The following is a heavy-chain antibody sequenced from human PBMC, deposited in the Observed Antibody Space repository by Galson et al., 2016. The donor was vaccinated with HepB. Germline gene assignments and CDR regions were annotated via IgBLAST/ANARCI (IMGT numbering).Heavy chain of an antibody. CDR2: VWPGDSDT. CDR1: GYKFADYW. J-gene: IGHJ4*02. Sequence: QSGAEVKQPGESLKISCKGSGYKFADYWIGWVRQMPGRGLEWMGIVWPGDSDTRYSPSFQGQVTMSADKSTATAYLQWSSLKASDTAMYYCARQGDYSGRWSPFAHWGPGTLVIVSS. V-gene: IGHV5-51*01. D-gene: IGHD6-25*01. CDR3: ARQGDYSGRWSPFAH.